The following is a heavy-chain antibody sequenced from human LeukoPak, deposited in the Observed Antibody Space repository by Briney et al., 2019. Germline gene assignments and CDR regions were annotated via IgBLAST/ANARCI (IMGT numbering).Heavy chain of an antibody. J-gene: IGHJ4*02. V-gene: IGHV3-15*01. CDR1: GFTFSNAW. Sequence: GRSLRLSCAASGFTFSNAWMSWVRQAPGKGLEWVGRIKSKTDGGTTDYAAPVKGRFTISRDDSKNTLYLQMNSLKTEDTAVYYCTTEIYYDILTGYSYFDYWGQGTLVTVSS. D-gene: IGHD3-9*01. CDR3: TTEIYYDILTGYSYFDY. CDR2: IKSKTDGGTT.